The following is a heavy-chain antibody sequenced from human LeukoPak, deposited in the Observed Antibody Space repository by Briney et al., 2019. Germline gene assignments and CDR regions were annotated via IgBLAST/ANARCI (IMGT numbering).Heavy chain of an antibody. J-gene: IGHJ6*03. D-gene: IGHD1-14*01. CDR3: AKGENPSYYYYMDV. V-gene: IGHV3-23*01. Sequence: PGGSLRLSCAASGFTFSSYAMSWVRQAPGKGLEWVSAISGSGGSTYYADSVKGRFTISRDNSKNTLYLQMNSLRAEDTAAYYCAKGENPSYYYYMDVWGKGTTVTVSS. CDR2: ISGSGGST. CDR1: GFTFSSYA.